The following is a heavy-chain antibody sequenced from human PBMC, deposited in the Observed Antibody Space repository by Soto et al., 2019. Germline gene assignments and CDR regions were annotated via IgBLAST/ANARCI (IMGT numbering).Heavy chain of an antibody. D-gene: IGHD5-12*01. J-gene: IGHJ6*02. V-gene: IGHV1-69*12. CDR3: ARSVAKYYYYGMDV. Sequence: QVQLVQSGAEVKKPGSSVKVSCKASGGTFSSYAISWVRQAPGQGLEWMGGIIPIFGTANYAQKFQGRVTIXAXAXXSTAYMELTSLRSEDTAVYYCARSVAKYYYYGMDVWGQGTTVTVSS. CDR2: IIPIFGTA. CDR1: GGTFSSYA.